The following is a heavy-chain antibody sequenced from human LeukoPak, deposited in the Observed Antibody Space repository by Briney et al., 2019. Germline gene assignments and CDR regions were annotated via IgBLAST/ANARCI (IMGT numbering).Heavy chain of an antibody. J-gene: IGHJ4*02. Sequence: GESLKISCQGSGHSFTTYWIGWVRQMPGKGLEWMGIIYLGNSNTKYSPSFQGQVTISADKSISTAYLQWTSLKASDTAMYYCAGTLHGYHYWDYWGQGTLVTVSS. V-gene: IGHV5-51*01. CDR3: AGTLHGYHYWDY. D-gene: IGHD5-18*01. CDR1: GHSFTTYW. CDR2: IYLGNSNT.